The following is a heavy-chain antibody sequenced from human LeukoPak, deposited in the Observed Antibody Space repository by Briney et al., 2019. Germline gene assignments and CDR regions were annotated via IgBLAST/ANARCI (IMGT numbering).Heavy chain of an antibody. CDR3: ARVGDTAMAIDY. Sequence: PGGSLRLSCAASGFTFGSYSMNWVRQAPGKGLEWVSSISSSSSYIYYADSVKGRFTISRDNAKNSLYLQMNSLRAEDTAVYYCARVGDTAMAIDYWGQGTLVTVSS. CDR1: GFTFGSYS. D-gene: IGHD5-18*01. J-gene: IGHJ4*02. CDR2: ISSSSSYI. V-gene: IGHV3-21*01.